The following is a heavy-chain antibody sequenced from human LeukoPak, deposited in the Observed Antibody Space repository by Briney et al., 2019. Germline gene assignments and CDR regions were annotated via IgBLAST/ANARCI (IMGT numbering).Heavy chain of an antibody. CDR2: VNTDGSGT. D-gene: IGHD4-17*01. CDR3: ARVRTTETTDAFDI. J-gene: IGHJ3*02. V-gene: IGHV3-74*01. CDR1: GFTFSSYW. Sequence: PGGSLRLSCASSGFTFSSYWMYWVRQPPGKGLVWVSRVNTDGSGTTYADSVKGRFTVSRDNAKNKLYLQMNNLRVEDTGVYYCARVRTTETTDAFDIWGRGTMVTVSS.